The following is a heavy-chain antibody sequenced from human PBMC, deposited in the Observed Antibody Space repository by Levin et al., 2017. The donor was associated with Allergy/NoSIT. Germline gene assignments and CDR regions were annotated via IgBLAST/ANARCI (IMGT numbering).Heavy chain of an antibody. D-gene: IGHD6-19*01. CDR2: IYYSGST. CDR1: GGSISSSSYY. Sequence: RSSETLSLTCTVSGGSISSSSYYWGWIRQPPGKGLEWIGSIYYSGSTYYNPSLKSRVTISVDTSKNQFSLTLSSVTAADTAVYYCASSYSSGRRAIDYWGQGTLVTVSS. V-gene: IGHV4-39*01. J-gene: IGHJ4*02. CDR3: ASSYSSGRRAIDY.